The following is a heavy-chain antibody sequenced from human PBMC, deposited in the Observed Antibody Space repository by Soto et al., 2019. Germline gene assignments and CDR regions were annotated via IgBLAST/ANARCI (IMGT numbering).Heavy chain of an antibody. V-gene: IGHV1-18*01. CDR1: GYTFTSYG. D-gene: IGHD2-2*01. CDR2: ISAYKGNT. CDR3: ARLGGDIVVVPAASNWYFDL. J-gene: IGHJ2*01. Sequence: QVQLVQSGAEVKKPGASVKVSCKASGYTFTSYGISWVRQAPGQGLEWMGWISAYKGNTNYAQKLQGRVTMTTGTSTSTAYMELRSLGSDDTALYYCARLGGDIVVVPAASNWYFDLWGRGTLVTVSS.